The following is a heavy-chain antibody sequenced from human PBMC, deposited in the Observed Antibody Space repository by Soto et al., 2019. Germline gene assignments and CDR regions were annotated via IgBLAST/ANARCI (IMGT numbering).Heavy chain of an antibody. CDR1: GYTLTELS. D-gene: IGHD3-10*01. J-gene: IGHJ5*02. Sequence: ASVKVSCKVSGYTLTELSMHWVRQAPGKGLEWMGGFDPEDGETIYAQKFQGRVTVTEDTSTDTAYMELSSLRSEDTAVYYCATVDGSGSYYRPESIWFDPWGQGTLVTVSS. CDR3: ATVDGSGSYYRPESIWFDP. V-gene: IGHV1-24*01. CDR2: FDPEDGET.